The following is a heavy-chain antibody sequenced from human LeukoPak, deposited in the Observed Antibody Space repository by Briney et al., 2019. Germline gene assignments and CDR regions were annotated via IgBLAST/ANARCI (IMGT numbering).Heavy chain of an antibody. CDR1: GYSFTNYW. J-gene: IGHJ4*02. CDR2: FYPGDSDA. Sequence: GESLKISCQASGYSFTNYWISGVRQVPGKGLEWMANFYPGDSDARYSESFDGQVTLSGDKTINTAYLQWSSLKASDSAVYHCARGEEMSTITPLPYWGQGPLLSV. V-gene: IGHV5-51*01. D-gene: IGHD5-24*01. CDR3: ARGEEMSTITPLPY.